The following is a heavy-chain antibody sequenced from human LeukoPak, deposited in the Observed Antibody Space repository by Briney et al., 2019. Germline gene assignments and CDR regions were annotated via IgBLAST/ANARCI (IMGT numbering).Heavy chain of an antibody. CDR1: GGSISRYY. CDR2: IYYSGST. V-gene: IGHV4-59*01. D-gene: IGHD6-19*01. Sequence: SETLSPTCTVSGGSISRYYWSWIRQPPGKGLEWVGYIYYSGSTNYNPSLKSRVTISVDTSKNQFSLKLTSVTAADTAVYYCARWRAVAGTYYFDYWGQGTLVTVSS. CDR3: ARWRAVAGTYYFDY. J-gene: IGHJ4*02.